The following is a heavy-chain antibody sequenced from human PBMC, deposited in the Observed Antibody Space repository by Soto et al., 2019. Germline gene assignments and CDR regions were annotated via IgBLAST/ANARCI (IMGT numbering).Heavy chain of an antibody. CDR2: IYHSGST. Sequence: QVQLQESGPGLVKPSGTLSLTCAVSSGSISSAHWWNWVRQPPGKGLEWIGEIYHSGSTNYNPSLKSRVTVSVDKSMNQLSLKLTSVTAADTAVYYCATNSYYSLGVWGQGTTVTVSS. CDR1: SGSISSAHW. V-gene: IGHV4-4*02. CDR3: ATNSYYSLGV. J-gene: IGHJ6*02.